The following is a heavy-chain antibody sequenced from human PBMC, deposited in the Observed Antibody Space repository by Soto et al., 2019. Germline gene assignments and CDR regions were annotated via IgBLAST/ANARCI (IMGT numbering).Heavy chain of an antibody. CDR3: ARDSRLWGSTGWKREKLFDI. D-gene: IGHD3-16*01. J-gene: IGHJ3*02. V-gene: IGHV1-69*18. CDR2: IIPIFGTP. Sequence: QVQLEQSGAEVKRPGSSVKVSCKTSGGNFNTYPISWVRQAPGHRLEWMGKIIPIFGTPDYAQKFQGRVTINADEATTTVCMELRSLKSDDSAVYYCARDSRLWGSTGWKREKLFDIWGQGTMVTVSS. CDR1: GGNFNTYP.